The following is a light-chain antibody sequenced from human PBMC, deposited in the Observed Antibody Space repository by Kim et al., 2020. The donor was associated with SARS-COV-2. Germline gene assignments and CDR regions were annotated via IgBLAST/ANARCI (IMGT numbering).Light chain of an antibody. CDR3: QQTYSSPVT. CDR2: AAS. Sequence: AAVGDRVTITCRTSQNINSQLNWYHQKPGKAPKLLIYAASSLQGGVPSRFSGSGSETDFTLTISSLQPEDFATYFCQQTYSSPVTFGPGTKVDIK. CDR1: QNINSQ. V-gene: IGKV1-39*01. J-gene: IGKJ3*01.